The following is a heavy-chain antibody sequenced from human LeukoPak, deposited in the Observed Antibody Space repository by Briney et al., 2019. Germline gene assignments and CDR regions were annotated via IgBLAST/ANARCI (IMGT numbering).Heavy chain of an antibody. J-gene: IGHJ5*02. CDR2: INHSGST. CDR1: GGSFSGYY. CDR3: ARGGCSGGSCYFKANWFDP. V-gene: IGHV4-34*01. D-gene: IGHD2-15*01. Sequence: SENLSLTCAVYGGSFSGYYWSWIRQPPGKGLEWIGEINHSGSTNYNPSLKSRVTISVDTSKNQFSLKLSSVTAADTAVYYCARGGCSGGSCYFKANWFDPWGQGTLVTVSS.